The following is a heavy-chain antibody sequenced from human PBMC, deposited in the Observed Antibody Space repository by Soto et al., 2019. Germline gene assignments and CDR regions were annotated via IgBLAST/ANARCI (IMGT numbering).Heavy chain of an antibody. D-gene: IGHD3-3*01. V-gene: IGHV4-31*01. J-gene: IGHJ3*02. CDR2: IYYSGST. CDR1: GGSISSGGYY. CDR3: ARDQPGMDDFWSGYYTVPPGAAFDI. Sequence: PSETLSLTCTVSGGSISSGGYYWSWIRQHPGKGLEWIGYIYYSGSTYYNPSLKSLVTISVDTSKNQFSLKLSSVTAADTAVYYCARDQPGMDDFWSGYYTVPPGAAFDIWGQGTMVTVSS.